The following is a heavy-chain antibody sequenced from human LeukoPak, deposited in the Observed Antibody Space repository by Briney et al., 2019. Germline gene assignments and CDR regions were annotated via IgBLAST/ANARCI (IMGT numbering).Heavy chain of an antibody. Sequence: GGSLRLSCAASGFTFSNYAMSWVRQAPGKGLHWVSAITGSGGSTYYADSVKGRFTISRDNSNNTLYLQMSSLRAGDTAVYYCARHTGSTWSTGYWGQGTLVTVSS. V-gene: IGHV3-23*01. J-gene: IGHJ4*02. CDR3: ARHTGSTWSTGY. CDR2: ITGSGGST. CDR1: GFTFSNYA. D-gene: IGHD6-13*01.